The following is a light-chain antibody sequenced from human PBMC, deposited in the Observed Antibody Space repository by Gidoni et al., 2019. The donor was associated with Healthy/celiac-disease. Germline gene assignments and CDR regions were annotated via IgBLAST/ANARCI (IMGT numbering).Light chain of an antibody. J-gene: IGLJ3*02. Sequence: SVLTPPPSASGAPGPRVTISCTGSSSNIGAGYDVHWYQQLPGTAPKLLIYGNSNRPAGVPDRFSGSKSGTSASLAITGLQAEDEADYYCQSYDSSLSGSVFGGGTKLTVL. CDR2: GNS. CDR1: SSNIGAGYD. CDR3: QSYDSSLSGSV. V-gene: IGLV1-40*01.